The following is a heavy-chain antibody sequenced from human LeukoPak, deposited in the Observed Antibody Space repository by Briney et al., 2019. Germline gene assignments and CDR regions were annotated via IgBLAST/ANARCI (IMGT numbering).Heavy chain of an antibody. CDR1: GGSISSGGYY. D-gene: IGHD1-26*01. J-gene: IGHJ6*02. V-gene: IGHV4-31*03. CDR2: IYYSGST. Sequence: PSETLSLTCTVSGGSISSGGYYWSWIRQHPGKGLEWIGYIYYSGSTYYNPSLKSRVTISVDTSKNQFSLKLSSVTAADTAVYYCARRKGSVINYYYYCGLDVWGQGTTVTVPS. CDR3: ARRKGSVINYYYYCGLDV.